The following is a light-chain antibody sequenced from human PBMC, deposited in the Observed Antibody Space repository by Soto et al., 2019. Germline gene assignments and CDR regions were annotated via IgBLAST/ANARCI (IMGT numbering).Light chain of an antibody. J-gene: IGKJ1*01. Sequence: EIVMTQSPATLSVSPGERATLSCRASQSVSNNLAWYQKKPGQAPRLLIYGASTRATGIRARFSVSGSGTEFTLTISSLQSEDFAVYYCQQYNNWWTFGQGTRVEIK. CDR3: QQYNNWWT. V-gene: IGKV3-15*01. CDR1: QSVSNN. CDR2: GAS.